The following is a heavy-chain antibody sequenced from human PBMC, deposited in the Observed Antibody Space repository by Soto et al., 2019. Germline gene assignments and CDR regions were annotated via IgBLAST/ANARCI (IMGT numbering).Heavy chain of an antibody. V-gene: IGHV3-15*01. CDR2: IKSKTDGGTT. D-gene: IGHD1-26*01. CDR1: GFTFSNAW. J-gene: IGHJ6*02. CDR3: TTEDLHYLYYYYGMDV. Sequence: PVGSLRLSCAASGFTFSNAWMSWVRQAPGKGLEWVGRIKSKTDGGTTDYAAPVKGRFTISRDDSKNTLYLQMNSLKTEDTAVYYCTTEDLHYLYYYYGMDVWGQGTTVTVSS.